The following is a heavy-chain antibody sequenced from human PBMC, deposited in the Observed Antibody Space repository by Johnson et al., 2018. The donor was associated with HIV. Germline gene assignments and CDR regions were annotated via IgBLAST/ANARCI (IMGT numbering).Heavy chain of an antibody. V-gene: IGHV3-43*01. J-gene: IGHJ3*02. Sequence: QLVESGGGVVQPGGSLRLSCAASGFTFDDYTMHWVRQDPGKGLEWVSLISWDGGSTYYADSVKGRFTIYRDNSKNSLFLQMNSLRIEDTALYYCAKDISPSSSSWGLLIDAFDIWGQGTMVTVSS. CDR2: ISWDGGST. CDR3: AKDISPSSSSWGLLIDAFDI. CDR1: GFTFDDYT. D-gene: IGHD6-13*01.